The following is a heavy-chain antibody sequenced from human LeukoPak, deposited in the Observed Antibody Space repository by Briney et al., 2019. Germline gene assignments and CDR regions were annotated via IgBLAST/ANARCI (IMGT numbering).Heavy chain of an antibody. J-gene: IGHJ6*03. V-gene: IGHV1-8*03. Sequence: ASVKVSCKASGYTFTSYDINWVRQATGQGLEWMGWMNPNSGNTGYAQKFQGRVTITRNTSISTAYMELSSLRSEDTAVYYCAREGYGDYVAGYMDVWGKGTTVTVSS. D-gene: IGHD4-17*01. CDR3: AREGYGDYVAGYMDV. CDR2: MNPNSGNT. CDR1: GYTFTSYD.